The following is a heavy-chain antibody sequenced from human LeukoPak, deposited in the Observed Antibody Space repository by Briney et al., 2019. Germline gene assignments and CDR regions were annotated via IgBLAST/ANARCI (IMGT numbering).Heavy chain of an antibody. CDR2: IYTSGST. CDR1: GGSISSGSYY. CDR3: ARDWEVWVPAATSRYYYYMDV. D-gene: IGHD2-2*01. Sequence: PSQTLSLTCTVSGGSISSGSYYWSWIRQPAGKGLEWIGRIYTSGSTNYNPSLKSRVTISVDTSKNQFSLKLSSVTAADTAMYYCARDWEVWVPAATSRYYYYMDVWGKGTTVTVSS. J-gene: IGHJ6*03. V-gene: IGHV4-61*02.